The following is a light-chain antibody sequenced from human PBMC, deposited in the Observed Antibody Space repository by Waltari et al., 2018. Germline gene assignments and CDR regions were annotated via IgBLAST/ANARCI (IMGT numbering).Light chain of an antibody. J-gene: IGLJ1*01. CDR1: NIERKR. V-gene: IGLV3-21*01. CDR2: YDS. Sequence: SYVLTQPPSVSVAPGETARLTCGGNNIERKRGHWYRQRPGQAPVLVISYDSDRPSGIPDRLSGSNSGNTATLTISRVEAGDEADYYCQVWDANTDPGVFGTGTEVTVL. CDR3: QVWDANTDPGV.